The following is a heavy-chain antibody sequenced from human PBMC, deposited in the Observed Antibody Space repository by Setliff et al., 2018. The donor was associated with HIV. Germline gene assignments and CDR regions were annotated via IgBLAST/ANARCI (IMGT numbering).Heavy chain of an antibody. CDR2: IDHSGST. Sequence: PSETLSLTCAVYGGSFSGYYWSWIRQAPGKGLEWIGEIDHSGSTNYNPSLKSRVTISVDTSKNHFSLRLSSVTAADTAVYYCAREIKNPRYFDSWGQGTLVTVSS. V-gene: IGHV4-34*01. CDR1: GGSFSGYY. CDR3: AREIKNPRYFDS. J-gene: IGHJ4*02. D-gene: IGHD3-16*01.